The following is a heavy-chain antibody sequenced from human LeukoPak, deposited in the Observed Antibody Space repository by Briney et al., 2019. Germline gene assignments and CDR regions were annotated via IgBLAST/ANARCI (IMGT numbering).Heavy chain of an antibody. D-gene: IGHD6-19*01. CDR3: AKDSAGTFDY. J-gene: IGHJ4*02. Sequence: GGSLRLSCAASGFTFDDYAMHWVRQAPGKGLEWVSGISWNSGSIGYADSVKGRFTISRDNAKNSLYLQMNSLRAEDTALYYCAKDSAGTFDYWGQGTLVTVSS. V-gene: IGHV3-9*01. CDR2: ISWNSGSI. CDR1: GFTFDDYA.